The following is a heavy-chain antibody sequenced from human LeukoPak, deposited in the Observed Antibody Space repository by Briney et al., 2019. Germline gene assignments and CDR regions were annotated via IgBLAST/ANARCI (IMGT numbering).Heavy chain of an antibody. V-gene: IGHV3-30*02. CDR2: IRYDGSNK. CDR1: GFTFSSYG. J-gene: IGHJ4*02. Sequence: GGSLRLSCAASGFTFSSYGMHWVRQAPGKGLEWVAFIRYDGSNKYYADSVKGRFTISRDNSKNTLYLQMNSLRAEDTAVYYCATLVLRFLEWLSPFGDFDYWGQGTLVTVSS. D-gene: IGHD3-3*01. CDR3: ATLVLRFLEWLSPFGDFDY.